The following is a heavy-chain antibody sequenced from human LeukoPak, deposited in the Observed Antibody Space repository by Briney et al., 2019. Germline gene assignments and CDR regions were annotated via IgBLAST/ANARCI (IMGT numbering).Heavy chain of an antibody. CDR2: IYYSGST. V-gene: IGHV4-30-4*01. CDR3: ARAVVVAATRWFDP. J-gene: IGHJ5*02. D-gene: IGHD2-15*01. CDR1: GGSISSDDYY. Sequence: PSQTLSLTCTVSGGSISSDDYYWSWIRQPPGKGLEWIGYIYYSGSTYYNPSLKSRVTISVDTSKNQFSLKLSSVTAADTAVYYCARAVVVAATRWFDPWGQGTLVTVSS.